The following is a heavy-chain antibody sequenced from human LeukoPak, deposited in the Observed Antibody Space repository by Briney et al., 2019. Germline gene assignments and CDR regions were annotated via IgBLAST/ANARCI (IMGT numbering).Heavy chain of an antibody. CDR3: ARWTPYDDTGYYRFDS. V-gene: IGHV4-59*01. J-gene: IGHJ4*02. Sequence: SETLSLTCTVSGGSISSYYWSWIRQPPGKGLEWIGYIYCSGSTNYNPSLKSRVTISVDTSKNQFSLKVRSVTTADTAVYYCARWTPYDDTGYYRFDSWGQGTLVTVSS. CDR1: GGSISSYY. CDR2: IYCSGST. D-gene: IGHD3-22*01.